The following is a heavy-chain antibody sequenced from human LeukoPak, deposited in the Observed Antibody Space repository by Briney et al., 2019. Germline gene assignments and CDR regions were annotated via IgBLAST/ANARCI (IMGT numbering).Heavy chain of an antibody. CDR2: INPNSGGT. J-gene: IGHJ4*02. V-gene: IGHV1-2*02. CDR1: GYTFTGSY. Sequence: ASVKVSCRASGYTFTGSYMHWVRQAPGQGLEWMGWINPNSGGTNYAQKFQGRVTMTRDTSISTAYMELSRLRSDDTAVYYCATGNDILTGYCFDYWGQGTLVTVSS. D-gene: IGHD3-9*01. CDR3: ATGNDILTGYCFDY.